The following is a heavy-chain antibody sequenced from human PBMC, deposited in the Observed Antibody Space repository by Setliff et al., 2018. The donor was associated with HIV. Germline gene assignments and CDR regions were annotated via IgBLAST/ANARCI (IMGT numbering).Heavy chain of an antibody. CDR2: IYHSGST. V-gene: IGHV4-39*01. Sequence: LSLTCSVSGDSISDTTYYWGWIRQPPGKGLEWIGNIYHSGSTLYKPSLKSRVTMSVDTSKNQFSLKLNSVTAADTAVYHCARLSSYRSSSYYFDCWGQGALVTVSS. D-gene: IGHD6-6*01. J-gene: IGHJ4*02. CDR3: ARLSSYRSSSYYFDC. CDR1: GDSISDTTYY.